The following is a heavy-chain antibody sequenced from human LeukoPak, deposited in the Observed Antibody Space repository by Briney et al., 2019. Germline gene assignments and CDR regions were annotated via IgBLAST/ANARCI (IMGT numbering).Heavy chain of an antibody. V-gene: IGHV1-2*02. D-gene: IGHD1-26*01. Sequence: ASVKVSCKTSGYSITGYYMHWVRQAPGRGLEWMGWINGNTGGTNYAQKLRGRVTMTRDTSISTAYMDLSGLTFDDTAVYYCARDATLGGTKNSFDPWDQGTLVTVSS. CDR1: GYSITGYY. CDR3: ARDATLGGTKNSFDP. CDR2: INGNTGGT. J-gene: IGHJ5*02.